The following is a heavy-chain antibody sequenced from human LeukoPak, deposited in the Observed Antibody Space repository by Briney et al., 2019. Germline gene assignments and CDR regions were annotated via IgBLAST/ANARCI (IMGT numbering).Heavy chain of an antibody. CDR3: TRVGYIDEGIDY. V-gene: IGHV3-7*04. J-gene: IGHJ4*02. Sequence: GGSLRLSCVASGFPFSSYWMTWVRQAPGKVLEWVANIKQDGSKKSYADSVKGRFTISRDNAKNSLYLQMNSLRAEDTAIYYCTRVGYIDEGIDYWGQGTLVTVSS. CDR1: GFPFSSYW. CDR2: IKQDGSKK. D-gene: IGHD5-12*01.